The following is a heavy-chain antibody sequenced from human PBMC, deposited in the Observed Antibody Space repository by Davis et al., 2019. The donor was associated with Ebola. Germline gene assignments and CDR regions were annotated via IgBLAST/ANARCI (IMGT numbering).Heavy chain of an antibody. CDR3: ARVVVEGIDI. J-gene: IGHJ3*02. CDR1: GGSISSYY. Sequence: SETLSLTCTVSGGSISSYYWSWIRQPPGKGLEWIGYIYYSGSTNYNPSLKSRVTISVDTSKNQFSLKLSSVTAADTAVYYCARVVVEGIDIGGQGTMVTVSS. D-gene: IGHD2-15*01. CDR2: IYYSGST. V-gene: IGHV4-59*01.